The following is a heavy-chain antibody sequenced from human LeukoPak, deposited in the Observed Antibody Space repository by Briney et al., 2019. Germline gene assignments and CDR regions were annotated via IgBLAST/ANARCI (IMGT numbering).Heavy chain of an antibody. Sequence: GASVKVSCKASGYTFTSYDINWVRQATGQGLEWMGWMNPNSGNTGYAQKFQGRVTITRNTSISTAYMELSSLRSEDTAMYYCARVRMATITSRCFDYWGQGTLVAVSS. J-gene: IGHJ4*02. D-gene: IGHD5-24*01. CDR1: GYTFTSYD. CDR3: ARVRMATITSRCFDY. CDR2: MNPNSGNT. V-gene: IGHV1-8*03.